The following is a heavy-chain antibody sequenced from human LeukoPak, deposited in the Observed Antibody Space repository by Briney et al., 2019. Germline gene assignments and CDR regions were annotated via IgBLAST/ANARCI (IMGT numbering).Heavy chain of an antibody. V-gene: IGHV1-8*01. Sequence: ASVKVSCKASGYTFTSYDINWVRQATGQGLEWMGWMNPNSGNTGYAQKFQGRVTMTRNNSISTAYMELSSLRSEDMAVYYWARGLGYFDGLYLETYYYYGMDVWGQGTTVTVSS. D-gene: IGHD3-9*01. CDR1: GYTFTSYD. CDR2: MNPNSGNT. CDR3: ARGLGYFDGLYLETYYYYGMDV. J-gene: IGHJ6*02.